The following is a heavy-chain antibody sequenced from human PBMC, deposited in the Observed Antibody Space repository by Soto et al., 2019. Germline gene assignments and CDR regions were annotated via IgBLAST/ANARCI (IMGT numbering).Heavy chain of an antibody. CDR3: ARDPLMYYYDTTGSPIDN. CDR2: ISVNNGNT. D-gene: IGHD3-22*01. V-gene: IGHV1-18*01. Sequence: ASVKVSCKASGYTFTSYSVSWVRQAPGQGLEWMGWISVNNGNTNYAQKFQGRVTMTTDTYTSTAYMELRSLKSDDTAVYYCARDPLMYYYDTTGSPIDNWRPGTLVTVSS. CDR1: GYTFTSYS. J-gene: IGHJ4*02.